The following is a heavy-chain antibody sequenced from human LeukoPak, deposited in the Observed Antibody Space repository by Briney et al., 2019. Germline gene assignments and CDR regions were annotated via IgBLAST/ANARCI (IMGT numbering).Heavy chain of an antibody. CDR2: IHYSGST. V-gene: IGHV4-39*07. CDR1: GGSISTSNYY. J-gene: IGHJ6*03. D-gene: IGHD2-15*01. CDR3: ARGYCSGGSCYSYYYYNYMDV. Sequence: SETLSLTCTVSGGSISTSNYYWGWIRQPPGKGLEWIGSIHYSGSTNYNPSLKSRVTILVDTSKNQFSLKLSSVTAADTAVYYCARGYCSGGSCYSYYYYNYMDVWGKGTTVTVSS.